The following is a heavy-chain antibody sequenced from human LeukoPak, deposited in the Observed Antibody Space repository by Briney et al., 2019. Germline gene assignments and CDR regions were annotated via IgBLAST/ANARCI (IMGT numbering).Heavy chain of an antibody. CDR3: ARDKDGYNPTLDY. V-gene: IGHV3-48*03. CDR1: GFTFSTYE. D-gene: IGHD5-24*01. Sequence: PGGSLRLSCAASGFTFSTYEMNWVRQAPGKGLEWVSYISSGSGTIYYADSVKGRFTISRDNAKNSLYLQMNSLRAEDTAVYYCARDKDGYNPTLDYWGQGTLVTVSS. CDR2: ISSGSGTI. J-gene: IGHJ4*02.